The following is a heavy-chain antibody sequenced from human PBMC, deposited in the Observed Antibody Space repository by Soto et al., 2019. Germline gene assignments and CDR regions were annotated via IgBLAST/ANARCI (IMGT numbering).Heavy chain of an antibody. V-gene: IGHV1-69*13. J-gene: IGHJ3*02. CDR2: IIPIFGTA. CDR1: GGTFSSYA. CDR3: ARVVVIPPGAFDI. D-gene: IGHD3-22*01. Sequence: GASVKVSCKASGGTFSSYAISWVRQAPGQGLEWMGGIIPIFGTANYAQKFQGRVTITADESTSTAYMGLSSLRSEDTAVYYCARVVVIPPGAFDIWGQGTMVTVSS.